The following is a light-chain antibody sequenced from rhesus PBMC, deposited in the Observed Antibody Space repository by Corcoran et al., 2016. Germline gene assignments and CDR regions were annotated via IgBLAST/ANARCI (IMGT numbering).Light chain of an antibody. CDR1: QSVSSS. CDR2: DAS. V-gene: IGKV3-35*01. CDR3: QQYSNWPHLT. Sequence: EIVLTQSPATLSLSPGERATLSCRASQSVSSSLAWYQQKPGQAPRLLIYDASSRATGIPGRFSGSASGTDFTLTISSLEPKDVGVYYCQQYSNWPHLTFGGGTKVELK. J-gene: IGKJ4*01.